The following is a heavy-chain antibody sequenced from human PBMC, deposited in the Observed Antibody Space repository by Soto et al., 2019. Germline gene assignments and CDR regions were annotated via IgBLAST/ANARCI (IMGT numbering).Heavy chain of an antibody. CDR3: ARHQGGDAFDI. V-gene: IGHV4-59*01. Sequence: SETLSLTCTVSGGSISSYYWSWIRQPPGKGLEWIGYIYYSGSTNYNPSLKSRVTISVDTSKNQFSLKLSSVTAADTAVYYCARHQGGDAFDIWGPGTMVTVSS. CDR1: GGSISSYY. D-gene: IGHD3-16*01. J-gene: IGHJ3*02. CDR2: IYYSGST.